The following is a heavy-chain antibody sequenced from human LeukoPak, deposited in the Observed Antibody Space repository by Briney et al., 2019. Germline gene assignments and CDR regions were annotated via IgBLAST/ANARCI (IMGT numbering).Heavy chain of an antibody. CDR2: IYPGDSDT. J-gene: IGHJ4*02. CDR1: GYSFTSYW. V-gene: IGHV5-51*01. D-gene: IGHD2-15*01. Sequence: KVGESLKISCKGSGYSFTSYWIGWVRQMPGKGLEWMGIIYPGDSDTRYSPSFQGQVTISADKSISTAYPQWSSLKASDTAMYYCATGRYCSGGSCRRNYFDYWGQGTLVTVSS. CDR3: ATGRYCSGGSCRRNYFDY.